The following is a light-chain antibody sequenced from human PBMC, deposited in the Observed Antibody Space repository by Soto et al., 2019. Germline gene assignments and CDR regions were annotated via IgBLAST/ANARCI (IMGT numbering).Light chain of an antibody. Sequence: QSVLTQPRSVSGSPGHSVTISCTGTSSDVGGYNYVSWYQQHPGKAPKLMIYDVSKRPSGVPDRFSGSKSGNTASLTISGLQAEDEADYYCYSYAGSYTFYVFGTGTKSPS. CDR3: YSYAGSYTFYV. CDR1: SSDVGGYNY. J-gene: IGLJ1*01. CDR2: DVS. V-gene: IGLV2-11*01.